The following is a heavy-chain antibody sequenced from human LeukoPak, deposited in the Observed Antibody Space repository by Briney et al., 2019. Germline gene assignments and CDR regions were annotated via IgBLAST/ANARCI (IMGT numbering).Heavy chain of an antibody. V-gene: IGHV3-21*01. CDR1: GFTFNTYG. D-gene: IGHD6-19*01. CDR2: ISSSGTSK. J-gene: IGHJ4*02. CDR3: GRGAGTTWGGEADY. Sequence: GGSLRLSCAASGFTFNTYGMNWVRQAPGKGLEWVASISSSGTSKYSAGSLKGRFTISRDNARNSLYLQMNSLTAEDTAVYYCGRGAGTTWGGEADYWGQGTLVTVSS.